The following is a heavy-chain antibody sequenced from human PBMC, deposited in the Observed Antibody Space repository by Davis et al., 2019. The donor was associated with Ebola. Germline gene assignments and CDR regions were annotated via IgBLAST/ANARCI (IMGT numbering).Heavy chain of an antibody. CDR1: GFTFSSYS. CDR3: AREWHSSSWYLGYYYYGMDV. D-gene: IGHD6-13*01. V-gene: IGHV3-21*04. CDR2: ISSSSSYI. J-gene: IGHJ6*02. Sequence: GGSLRLSCAASGFTFSSYSMNWVRQAPGKGLEWVSSISSSSSYIYYADSVKGRFTISRDIAKNSLYLQMNSLRSEDTAVYYCAREWHSSSWYLGYYYYGMDVWGQGTTVTVSS.